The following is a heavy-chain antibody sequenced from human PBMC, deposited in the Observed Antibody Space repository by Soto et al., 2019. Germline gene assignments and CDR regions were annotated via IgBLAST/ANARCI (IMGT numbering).Heavy chain of an antibody. CDR2: SRSKASGYTT. V-gene: IGHV3-72*01. J-gene: IGHJ4*02. CDR1: GFTFSDYH. Sequence: VQLGESGGGLVQPGGSLRLSCEVSGFTFSDYHMDWVRQAPGKGLEWLGRSRSKASGYTTEYAAPVKGRFTISRDDSKNLLYLQLNSLKTEDTAVYYCARGRNSFDYWGQGTLVTVSS. CDR3: ARGRNSFDY.